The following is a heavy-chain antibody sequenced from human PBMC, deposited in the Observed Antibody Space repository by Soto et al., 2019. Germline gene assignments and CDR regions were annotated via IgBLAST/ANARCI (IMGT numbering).Heavy chain of an antibody. CDR2: ITPILNTP. J-gene: IGHJ4*02. CDR1: GGTFNTYS. Sequence: QVQLVQSGAEVKKPRSSVVVSCKTSGGTFNTYSITWVRQAPGQGLEWMGRITPILNTPTYAQKFLGSVTITADKSTSTACMRLASLRFEDTAVYFCARGSAQYVLFNTGGLGYLVTVSS. D-gene: IGHD3-16*01. V-gene: IGHV1-69*08. CDR3: ARGSAQYVLFNT.